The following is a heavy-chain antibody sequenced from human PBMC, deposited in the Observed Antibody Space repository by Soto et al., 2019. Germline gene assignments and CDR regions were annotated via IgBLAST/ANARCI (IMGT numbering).Heavy chain of an antibody. CDR3: ASLDYYDRSGYRWDY. D-gene: IGHD3-22*01. Sequence: EVQLLESGGGLVQPGGSLRLSCAASGFTFSSYAMSWVRQAPGKGLEWVSAISGSGGSTYYADSVKDRFTISRDNSKNTLYLQMNSLRAEDTAVYYCASLDYYDRSGYRWDYWGQGTLVTVSS. J-gene: IGHJ4*02. CDR2: ISGSGGST. V-gene: IGHV3-23*01. CDR1: GFTFSSYA.